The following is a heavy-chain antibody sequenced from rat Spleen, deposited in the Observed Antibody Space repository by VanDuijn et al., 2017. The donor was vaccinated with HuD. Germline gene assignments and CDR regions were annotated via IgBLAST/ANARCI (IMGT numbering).Heavy chain of an antibody. J-gene: IGHJ2*01. CDR3: ARVHYYYSAHFDY. V-gene: IGHV1-43*01. D-gene: IGHD1-1*01. CDR2: INTGSGGT. CDR1: GYTFTSYD. Sequence: QVQLQQSGAELTTPGSSLKISCKASGYTFTSYDIGWMKQTTGQGLEYIGYINTGSGGTNYNEKFKGKATLTVDKSSSTAFMQLSSLTPDDSAVYYCARVHYYYSAHFDYWGQGVMVTVSS.